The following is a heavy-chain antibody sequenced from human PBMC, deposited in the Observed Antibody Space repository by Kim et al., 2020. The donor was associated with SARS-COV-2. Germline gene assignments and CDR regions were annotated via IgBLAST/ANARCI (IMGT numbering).Heavy chain of an antibody. CDR3: TTGGTRITMIVVVSMGDY. CDR1: GFTFSNAW. D-gene: IGHD3-22*01. V-gene: IGHV3-15*01. J-gene: IGHJ4*02. CDR2: IKSKTDGGTT. Sequence: GGSLRLSCAASGFTFSNAWMSWVRQAPGKGLEWVGRIKSKTDGGTTDYAAPVKGRFTISRDDSKNTLYLQMNSLKTEDTAVYYCTTGGTRITMIVVVSMGDYWGQGTLVTVSS.